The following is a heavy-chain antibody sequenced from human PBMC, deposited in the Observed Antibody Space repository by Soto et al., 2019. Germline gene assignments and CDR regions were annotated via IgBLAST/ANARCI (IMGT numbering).Heavy chain of an antibody. V-gene: IGHV1-3*01. J-gene: IGHJ4*02. D-gene: IGHD2-15*01. Sequence: GASGNASLQAFWYTLTNYAIQLGVPAPGQRLEWMGWINAGNGNTKYSQKFQGRVTITRDTSASTAYMELSSLRFEDTAVYYCARDLGGWPDYWGQGTLVTVSS. CDR3: ARDLGGWPDY. CDR2: INAGNGNT. CDR1: WYTLTNYA.